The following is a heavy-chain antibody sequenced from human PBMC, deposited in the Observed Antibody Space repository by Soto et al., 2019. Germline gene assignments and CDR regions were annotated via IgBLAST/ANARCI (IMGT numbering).Heavy chain of an antibody. V-gene: IGHV1-69*02. CDR3: ATSYGSGYRAFDF. Sequence: QVQLVQSGADVKKPGSSVKVSCKASGDTFNFYTINWVRQAPGLGLEWMGRFNPILTMSNYAQKFEGRVRITADKYTSTAYMELSRLRAEDTAMYYCATSYGSGYRAFDFWGQGALVTVSS. CDR1: GDTFNFYT. D-gene: IGHD3-10*01. J-gene: IGHJ4*02. CDR2: FNPILTMS.